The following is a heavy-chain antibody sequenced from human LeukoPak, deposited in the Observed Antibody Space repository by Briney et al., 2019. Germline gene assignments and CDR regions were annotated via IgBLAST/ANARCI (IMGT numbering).Heavy chain of an antibody. D-gene: IGHD1-14*01. CDR3: ARGTLNIPGEHRAFDY. Sequence: NSGGSLRLSCAASGFTFSSYSMNWVRQAPGKGLEWVSSISTSSSYIHYADSVKGRFTISRDNAKNSLYLQMNSLRAEDTAVYYCARGTLNIPGEHRAFDYWGQGTLVTVSS. CDR1: GFTFSSYS. V-gene: IGHV3-21*01. J-gene: IGHJ4*02. CDR2: ISTSSSYI.